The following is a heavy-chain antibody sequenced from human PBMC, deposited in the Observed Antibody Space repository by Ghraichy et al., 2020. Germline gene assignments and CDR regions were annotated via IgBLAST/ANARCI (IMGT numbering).Heavy chain of an antibody. CDR1: GGSISSYY. D-gene: IGHD5-18*01. J-gene: IGHJ6*02. V-gene: IGHV4-59*01. CDR2: IYYSGST. CDR3: ARSLERGYSYGFYYYYGMDV. Sequence: SETLSLTCTVSGGSISSYYWSWIRQPPGKGLEWIGYIYYSGSTNYNPSLKSRVTISVDTSKNQFSLKLSSVTAADTAVYYCARSLERGYSYGFYYYYGMDVWGQGTTVTVSS.